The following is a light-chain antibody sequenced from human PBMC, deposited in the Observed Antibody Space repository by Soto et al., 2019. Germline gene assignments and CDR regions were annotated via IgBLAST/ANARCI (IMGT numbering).Light chain of an antibody. CDR1: QSFRGL. Sequence: TLSLSPGERATLSCRASQSFRGLLAWYQQKPGQAPRLLIYDAYNRATGIPPRFSGSGSGTDFTLTISSLEPEDSAVYYCQQRHMWPITFGQGTRLEMK. CDR3: QQRHMWPIT. CDR2: DAY. J-gene: IGKJ5*01. V-gene: IGKV3-11*01.